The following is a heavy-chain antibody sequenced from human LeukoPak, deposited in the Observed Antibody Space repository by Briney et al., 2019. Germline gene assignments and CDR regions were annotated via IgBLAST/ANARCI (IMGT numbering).Heavy chain of an antibody. CDR1: GFTVSSNY. CDR2: IYSGGNT. V-gene: IGHV3-53*01. J-gene: IGHJ3*02. Sequence: PGGSLRLSCAASGFTVSSNYMSWVRQAPGKGLEWVSVIYSGGNTYYADSLKGRFTISRDNSKNTLYLQMNSLRAEDTAVYYCARDELGSFAFDIWGQGTMVTVSS. CDR3: ARDELGSFAFDI. D-gene: IGHD7-27*01.